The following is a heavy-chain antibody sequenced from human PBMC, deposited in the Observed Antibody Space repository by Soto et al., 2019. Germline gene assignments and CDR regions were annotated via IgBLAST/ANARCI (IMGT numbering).Heavy chain of an antibody. V-gene: IGHV4-34*01. CDR1: GGSFSGYI. Sequence: QVQLQQSGAGLLKPSETLSLTCDVYGGSFSGYIWTWIRQTPGKGLQWIGQINHSGSANYNPSLKRRVTISVHTSNSQFSLELNSVTAADTAVYYCARGLISGSHYSGGWYYFDSWGQGTQVTVSS. J-gene: IGHJ4*02. CDR2: INHSGSA. CDR3: ARGLISGSHYSGGWYYFDS. D-gene: IGHD1-26*01.